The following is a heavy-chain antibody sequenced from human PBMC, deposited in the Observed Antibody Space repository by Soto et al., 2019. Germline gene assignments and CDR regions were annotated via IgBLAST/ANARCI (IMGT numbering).Heavy chain of an antibody. CDR3: SRQTSNFRYCYCSMDV. CDR2: IYPGDSDT. J-gene: IGHJ6*02. Sequence: GESLKISCKGSGYTFTDYWIGWVRQLPGKGLEWMGIIYPGDSDTRYSPSFQGHVTITVDKSTSTAYLQWNTLKASDTAMYYCSRQTSNFRYCYCSMDVWGQGTTVTVSS. D-gene: IGHD4-4*01. CDR1: GYTFTDYW. V-gene: IGHV5-51*01.